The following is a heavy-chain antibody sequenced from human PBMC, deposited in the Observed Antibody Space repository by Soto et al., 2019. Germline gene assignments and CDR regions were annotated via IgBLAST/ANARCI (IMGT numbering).Heavy chain of an antibody. CDR1: GGSISSGGYY. J-gene: IGHJ4*02. V-gene: IGHV4-31*02. D-gene: IGHD3-22*01. CDR3: ARASSYDSSGYYYDVLYFAY. CDR2: IYYSGST. Sequence: SETLSLTCTVSGGSISSGGYYWSWIRQHPGKGLEWIGYIYYSGSTYYNPSLKSRVTISVDTSKNQFSLKLSSVTAADTAVYYCARASSYDSSGYYYDVLYFAYWGQGTLVTVSS.